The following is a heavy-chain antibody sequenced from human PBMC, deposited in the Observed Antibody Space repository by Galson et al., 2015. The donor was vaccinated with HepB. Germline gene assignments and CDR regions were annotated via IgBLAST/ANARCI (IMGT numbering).Heavy chain of an antibody. CDR3: ARAGYYYDTNSYARFDF. CDR1: GHTSDRFT. V-gene: IGHV1-3*01. J-gene: IGHJ4*02. CDR2: INAGNGNT. Sequence: SVKVSCKAPGHTSDRFTMHWVRQAPGQSLEWMGWINAGNGNTLYSQNFQDRVTVTRDTSATTVYMELGGLRSEDTAVYYCARAGYYYDTNSYARFDFWGQGTLVTVSS. D-gene: IGHD3-22*01.